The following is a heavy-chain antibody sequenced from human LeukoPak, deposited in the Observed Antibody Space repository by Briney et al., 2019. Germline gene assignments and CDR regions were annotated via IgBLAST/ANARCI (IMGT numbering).Heavy chain of an antibody. J-gene: IGHJ4*02. CDR1: GGSISSSSYY. V-gene: IGHV4-39*01. Sequence: PSETLSLTCTVSGGSISSSSYYWGWIRQPPGKGLEWIGSIYYSGSTYYNPSLKSRVTISVDTSKNQFSLKLSSVTAADTAVYYCASIPVLLWFGYFDYWGQGTLVTVSS. CDR2: IYYSGST. CDR3: ASIPVLLWFGYFDY. D-gene: IGHD3-10*01.